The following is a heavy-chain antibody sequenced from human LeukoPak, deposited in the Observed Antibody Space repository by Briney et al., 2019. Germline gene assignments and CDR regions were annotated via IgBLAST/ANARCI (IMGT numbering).Heavy chain of an antibody. CDR1: GFTFSSYA. D-gene: IGHD6-19*01. J-gene: IGHJ4*02. CDR2: ISSGSTYI. Sequence: KPGGSLRLSCEASGFTFSSYAMSWVRQAPGKGLEWVSSISSGSTYIYYADSVKGRFTISRDNAKNSLYLQMNSLRAEDTAVYYCARDYDRAVAGTGSLDYWGQGTLVTVSS. CDR3: ARDYDRAVAGTGSLDY. V-gene: IGHV3-21*01.